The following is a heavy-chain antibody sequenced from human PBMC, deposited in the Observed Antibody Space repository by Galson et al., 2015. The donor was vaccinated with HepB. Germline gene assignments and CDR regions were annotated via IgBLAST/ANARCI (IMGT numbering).Heavy chain of an antibody. D-gene: IGHD1-26*01. CDR1: GYSFTSYW. V-gene: IGHV5-51*03. J-gene: IGHJ4*02. CDR3: ARRIVGDTTTPSYYFDY. Sequence: QSGAEVKKPGESLKISCKGSGYSFTSYWIGWVRQMPGKGLEWMEVFYPGDSDTRYNPSFQGQVTISADKSINTAYLQLSSLKASDTAMYYCARRIVGDTTTPSYYFDYWGQGTLVTVSS. CDR2: FYPGDSDT.